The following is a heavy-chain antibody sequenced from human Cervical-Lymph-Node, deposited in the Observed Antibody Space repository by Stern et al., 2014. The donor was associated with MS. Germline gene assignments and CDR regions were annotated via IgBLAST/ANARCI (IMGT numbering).Heavy chain of an antibody. CDR3: ARDGRHRGNYGLDV. J-gene: IGHJ6*02. Sequence: VQLEESGAEVKKPGSSVKVSCQASGGTFNVYAINWLRQAPGQGLEWMGGIIPIFGTANYAQKFQGRVTITADESTRTSSMQLSSLRSNDTAVYYCARDGRHRGNYGLDVWGQGTTVIVSS. D-gene: IGHD2/OR15-2a*01. CDR2: IIPIFGTA. CDR1: GGTFNVYA. V-gene: IGHV1-69*01.